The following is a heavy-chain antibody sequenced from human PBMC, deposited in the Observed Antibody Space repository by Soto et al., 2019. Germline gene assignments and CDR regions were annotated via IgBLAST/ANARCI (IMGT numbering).Heavy chain of an antibody. V-gene: IGHV3-30-3*01. Sequence: QVQLVESGGGVVQPGRSLRLSCAASGFTFSTHAMHWVRQAPGKGLECVAIVSFDGSNKYYADSVKGRFTISRDNSKNTLYRQMSGLTPEDTTFHYCASDQAGITTAGGGRIAHWGKGTLVIVSS. CDR3: ASDQAGITTAGGGRIAH. J-gene: IGHJ4*02. CDR1: GFTFSTHA. CDR2: VSFDGSNK. D-gene: IGHD6-13*01.